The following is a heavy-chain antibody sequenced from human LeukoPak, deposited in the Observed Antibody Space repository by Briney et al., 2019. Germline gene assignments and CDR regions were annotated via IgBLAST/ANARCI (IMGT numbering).Heavy chain of an antibody. CDR1: GLTFSSYA. J-gene: IGHJ4*02. V-gene: IGHV3-23*01. CDR3: ANKSIMGDSSTWYYFDY. Sequence: HPGGSLRLSCAASGLTFSSYAMSWVRQAPGKGLEWVSGISGSGGSTYYADSVKGRFTISRDNSKNTLYLQMNSLRAEDTAVYYCANKSIMGDSSTWYYFDYWGQGTLVTVSS. D-gene: IGHD6-13*01. CDR2: ISGSGGST.